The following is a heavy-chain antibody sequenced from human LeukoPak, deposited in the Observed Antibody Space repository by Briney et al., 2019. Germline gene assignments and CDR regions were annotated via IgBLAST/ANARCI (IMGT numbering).Heavy chain of an antibody. D-gene: IGHD6-13*01. V-gene: IGHV3-30-3*01. CDR3: AKDGGWAFAAFDY. J-gene: IGHJ4*02. Sequence: GGSLRLSCAASGFTFSSYAMHWVRQAPGKGLEWVAVISYDGSNKYYADSVKGRFTISRDNSKNTLYLQMNSLRAEDTAVYYCAKDGGWAFAAFDYWGQGTLVTVSS. CDR2: ISYDGSNK. CDR1: GFTFSSYA.